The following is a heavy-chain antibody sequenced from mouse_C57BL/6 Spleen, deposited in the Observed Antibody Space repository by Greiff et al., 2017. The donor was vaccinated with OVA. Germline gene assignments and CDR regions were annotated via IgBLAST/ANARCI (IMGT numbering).Heavy chain of an antibody. J-gene: IGHJ1*03. CDR2: IYPSDSET. D-gene: IGHD2-4*01. V-gene: IGHV1-61*01. Sequence: VQLQQSGAELVRPGSSVKLSCKASGYTFTSYWMDWVKQRPGQGLEWIGNIYPSDSETHYNQKFKDKATLTVDKSSSTAYMQLSSLTSEDSAVYYCARRGGMITRYFDVWGTGTTVTVSS. CDR1: GYTFTSYW. CDR3: ARRGGMITRYFDV.